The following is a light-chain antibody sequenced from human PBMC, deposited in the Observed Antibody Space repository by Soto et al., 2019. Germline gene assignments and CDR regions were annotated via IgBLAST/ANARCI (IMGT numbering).Light chain of an antibody. Sequence: QSVLTQPPSASGTPGQRVTISCSGSSSNIGSNYVSWYQQLPGTAPKLLIYRNNHRPSGVPDRFSGSKSGTSASLAISGLRSEDEADYYCAAWDDSLSALYVFGTGTQVTVL. J-gene: IGLJ1*01. CDR3: AAWDDSLSALYV. CDR1: SSNIGSNY. CDR2: RNN. V-gene: IGLV1-47*01.